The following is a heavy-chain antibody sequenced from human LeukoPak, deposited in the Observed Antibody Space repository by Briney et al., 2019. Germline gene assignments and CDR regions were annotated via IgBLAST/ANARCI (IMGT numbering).Heavy chain of an antibody. CDR3: ATRDRSSWFDPYYYYMDV. CDR2: IYYSGST. CDR1: GGSISSGDYY. V-gene: IGHV4-39*07. D-gene: IGHD6-13*01. Sequence: PSETLSLTCTVSGGSISSGDYYWGWIRQPPGKGLEWIGSIYYSGSTYYNPSLKSRVTISVDRSKNQFSLNLSSVTAADTAVYYCATRDRSSWFDPYYYYMDVWGKGTTVTVSS. J-gene: IGHJ6*03.